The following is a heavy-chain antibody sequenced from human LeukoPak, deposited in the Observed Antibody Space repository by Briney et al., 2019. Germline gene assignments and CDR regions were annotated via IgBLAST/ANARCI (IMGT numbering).Heavy chain of an antibody. Sequence: PGGSLRLSCAPSGFTFISYWMHWVRQAPGTGLVWVSRINGDGSSTDFADSVKGRFTISRDNAKNTLYLQMNSRRAEDTAVYYCARDAPGNTALDYWGQGTLVTVSS. J-gene: IGHJ4*02. CDR2: INGDGSST. V-gene: IGHV3-74*01. CDR1: GFTFISYW. CDR3: ARDAPGNTALDY. D-gene: IGHD5-18*01.